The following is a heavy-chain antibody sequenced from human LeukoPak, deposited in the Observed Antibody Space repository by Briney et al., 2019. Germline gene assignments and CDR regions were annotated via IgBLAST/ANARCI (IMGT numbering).Heavy chain of an antibody. Sequence: GGALKISFKGSGYRFTSYWIGWGRRRPGKGVGWVGIIYPGDSNTRYSPSFQGQVTISADKSINTAYLQWRSLKTSDTAMYYCARHNGTYYYGSSPSPTLDYWGQGTLVTVSS. J-gene: IGHJ4*02. CDR1: GYRFTSYW. CDR2: IYPGDSNT. D-gene: IGHD3-10*01. V-gene: IGHV5-51*01. CDR3: ARHNGTYYYGSSPSPTLDY.